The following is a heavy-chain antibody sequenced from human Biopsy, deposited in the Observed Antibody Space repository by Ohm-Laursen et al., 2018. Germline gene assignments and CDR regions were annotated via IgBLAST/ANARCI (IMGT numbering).Heavy chain of an antibody. Sequence: GTLSLTCVVNGESSSGYFWNWIRQPPGKGLEWIGEINQSGSTKYNPSLKRRATLSADSSNSQFSLRLTSGTAADTAIYYCARGSGYFKLDVWGQGTTVTVSS. D-gene: IGHD5-12*01. J-gene: IGHJ6*02. V-gene: IGHV4-34*01. CDR3: ARGSGYFKLDV. CDR2: INQSGST. CDR1: GESSSGYF.